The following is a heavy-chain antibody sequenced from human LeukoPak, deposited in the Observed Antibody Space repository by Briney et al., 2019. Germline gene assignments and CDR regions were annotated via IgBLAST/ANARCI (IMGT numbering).Heavy chain of an antibody. J-gene: IGHJ4*02. CDR1: GGSISSYY. Sequence: SETLSLTCTVSGGSISSYYWSWIRQPAGKGLEWIGCIYTSGSTNYNPSLKSRVTMSVDTSKNQFSLKLSSVTASDTAVYYCARDYYGSGSYDYWGQGTLVTVSS. D-gene: IGHD3-10*01. CDR2: IYTSGST. V-gene: IGHV4-4*07. CDR3: ARDYYGSGSYDY.